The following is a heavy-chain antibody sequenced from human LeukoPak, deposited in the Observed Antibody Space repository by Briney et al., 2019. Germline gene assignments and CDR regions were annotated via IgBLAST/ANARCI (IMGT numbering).Heavy chain of an antibody. Sequence: GGSLRLSCAASGFTFSTYGMHWVRQAPGKGLEWVAVIWYDGSNKYYADSVKGRFTISRDNSKNTLYLQMNSLRAEDTAVYYCAKDTLYSYYYYMDVWGKGTTVTVSS. D-gene: IGHD2-2*02. CDR2: IWYDGSNK. CDR1: GFTFSTYG. J-gene: IGHJ6*03. V-gene: IGHV3-33*06. CDR3: AKDTLYSYYYYMDV.